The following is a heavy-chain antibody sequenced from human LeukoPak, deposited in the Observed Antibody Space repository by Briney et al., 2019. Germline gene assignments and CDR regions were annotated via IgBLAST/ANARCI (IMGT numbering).Heavy chain of an antibody. V-gene: IGHV1-18*01. CDR2: ISAYNGNT. D-gene: IGHD6-6*01. CDR3: ARVLSAARSIAARPMGWFDP. Sequence: ASVKVSCKASGGTFSSYAISWVRQAPGQGLEWMGWISAYNGNTNYAQKLQGRVTMTTDTSTSTAYMELRSLRSDDTAVYYCARVLSAARSIAARPMGWFDPWGQGTLVTVSS. J-gene: IGHJ5*02. CDR1: GGTFSSYA.